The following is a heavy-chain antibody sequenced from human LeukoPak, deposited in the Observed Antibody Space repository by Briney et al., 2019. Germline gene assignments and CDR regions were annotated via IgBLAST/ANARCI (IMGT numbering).Heavy chain of an antibody. CDR2: MNPNSGNT. CDR1: GYTFTSYD. D-gene: IGHD6-19*01. V-gene: IGHV1-8*01. CDR3: ARAANWKDSSGWYFYYYYMDV. Sequence: ASVKVSCKASGYTFTSYDINWVRQATGQGLEWMGWMNPNSGNTGYAQKFQGRVTVTRNTSISTAYMELSSLRSEDTAVYYCARAANWKDSSGWYFYYYYMDVWGKGTTVTVSS. J-gene: IGHJ6*03.